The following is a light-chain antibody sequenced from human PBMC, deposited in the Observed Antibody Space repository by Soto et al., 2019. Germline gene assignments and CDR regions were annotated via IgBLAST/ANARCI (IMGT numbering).Light chain of an antibody. V-gene: IGKV1-39*01. J-gene: IGKJ1*01. CDR2: AAC. Sequence: DIQMTQSPSSLSASVGDRVTITCRASQSISSYLNWYQQKPGNAPKFLIYAACSSQGGVPAWFSGSGYGGEFSLTIGSLQPEDFATYFCQQSYSSRLTFGQGTKGDIK. CDR1: QSISSY. CDR3: QQSYSSRLT.